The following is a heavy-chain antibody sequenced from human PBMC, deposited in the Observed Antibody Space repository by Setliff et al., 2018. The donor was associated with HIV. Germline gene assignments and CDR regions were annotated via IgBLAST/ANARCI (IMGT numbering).Heavy chain of an antibody. D-gene: IGHD5-18*01. J-gene: IGHJ4*02. V-gene: IGHV4-39*01. Sequence: PSETLSLTCNVSGGSISSSSYYWGWIRQPPGKGLEWIGSFHYSGSTSYNPSLRSRVTISVDTSKNQFSLKLTSVTAADTAVYHCARGAYRDGYDYWGQGTLVTVSS. CDR2: FHYSGST. CDR1: GGSISSSSYY. CDR3: ARGAYRDGYDY.